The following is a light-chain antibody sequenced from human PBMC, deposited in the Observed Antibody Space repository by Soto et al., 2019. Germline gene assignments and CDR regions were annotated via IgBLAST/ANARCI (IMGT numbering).Light chain of an antibody. CDR1: QSVSSSY. CDR3: QHYGGPFT. Sequence: EIVLTQSPGTLSLSPGESATLSCRASQSVSSSYLAWYQQKPGQAPRLLISAAYSRASGIPGRFSGSGSGTDFTLTIRRLEPEDFAVDYCQHYGGPFTFGPGTKVDIK. CDR2: AAY. J-gene: IGKJ3*01. V-gene: IGKV3-20*01.